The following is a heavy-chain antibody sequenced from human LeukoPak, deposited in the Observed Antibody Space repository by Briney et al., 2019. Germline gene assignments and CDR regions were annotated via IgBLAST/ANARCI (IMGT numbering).Heavy chain of an antibody. Sequence: PSGTLSLTCAVSGGSISSSNWWSWVRQPPGKGLGWIGEIYHSGSTNYNPSLKSRVTISVDKSKNQFSLKLSSVTAADTAVYYCATYSGYAPGAFDYWGQGTLVTVSS. J-gene: IGHJ4*02. V-gene: IGHV4-4*02. CDR3: ATYSGYAPGAFDY. D-gene: IGHD5-12*01. CDR1: GGSISSSNW. CDR2: IYHSGST.